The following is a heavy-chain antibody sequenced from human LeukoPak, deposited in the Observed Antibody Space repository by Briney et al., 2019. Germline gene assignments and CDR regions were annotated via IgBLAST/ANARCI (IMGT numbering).Heavy chain of an antibody. CDR2: IWYDGSNK. CDR1: GFTFSSYG. Sequence: GGSLRLSCAASGFTFSSYGMHWVRQAPGKGLAWVAVIWYDGSNKYYADSVKGRFTISRDNSKNTLYLQMHSLRAEDTAVYYCAKVFPIVTVYYYYMDVWGKGTTVTVSS. J-gene: IGHJ6*03. D-gene: IGHD3-16*02. V-gene: IGHV3-33*06. CDR3: AKVFPIVTVYYYYMDV.